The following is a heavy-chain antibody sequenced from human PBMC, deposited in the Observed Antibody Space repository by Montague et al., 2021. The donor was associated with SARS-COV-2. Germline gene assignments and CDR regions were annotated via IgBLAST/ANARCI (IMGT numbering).Heavy chain of an antibody. CDR2: IHTSGST. CDR1: GGSISSYY. J-gene: IGHJ6*02. V-gene: IGHV4-4*07. D-gene: IGHD3-3*01. CDR3: ASGKYYDFWSGYYSHDYVSGMDV. Sequence: SETLSLTCTVSGGSISSYYWSWIRQSAGKGLEWIGRIHTSGSTDXXPSLNSRVTMSVGTSKNQFSLKLSSVTAADTAVYYCASGKYYDFWSGYYSHDYVSGMDVWGQGTTVTVSS.